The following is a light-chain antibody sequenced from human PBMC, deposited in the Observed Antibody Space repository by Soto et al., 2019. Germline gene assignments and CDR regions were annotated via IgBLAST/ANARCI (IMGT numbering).Light chain of an antibody. J-gene: IGLJ1*01. V-gene: IGLV2-8*01. Sequence: QSALTQPPSASGSPGQSVTISCTGTSSDVGGYNSGSWYQHHPGKAPKLMIYEVSKRPSGVPDRFSGSKSANTASLTVSGLLAEDEADYYCSSYAGSNNDVFGTGTKVTVL. CDR2: EVS. CDR1: SSDVGGYNS. CDR3: SSYAGSNNDV.